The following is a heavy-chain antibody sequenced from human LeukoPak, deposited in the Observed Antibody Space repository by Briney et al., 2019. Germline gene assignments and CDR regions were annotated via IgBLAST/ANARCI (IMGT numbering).Heavy chain of an antibody. CDR2: VYYNGNT. D-gene: IGHD3-10*01. CDR3: ARRGFGDY. V-gene: IGHV4-59*08. J-gene: IGHJ4*02. CDR1: GGSITGYY. Sequence: PSETLSLTCTVSGGSITGYYWNWIRQPPGKRPEWTGSVYYNGNTNYNPSLKSRTTISVDTSKNQFSLKLSSVTAADTAVYYCARRGFGDYWGQGTLVTVSS.